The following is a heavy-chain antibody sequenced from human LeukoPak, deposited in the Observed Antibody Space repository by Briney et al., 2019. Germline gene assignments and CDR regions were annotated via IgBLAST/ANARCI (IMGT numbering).Heavy chain of an antibody. Sequence: AVTVSCQASGGSFSNYPIRGVRQPPGQGRDWMGGSIPIFGTTNYAQTVQGRVTITTDESTRIAYMELSSLRSEDTAVYYCARETSGYESSGYYQHFYYYMDVWGKGTTVTVSS. CDR3: ARETSGYESSGYYQHFYYYMDV. V-gene: IGHV1-69*05. D-gene: IGHD3-22*01. CDR1: GGSFSNYP. J-gene: IGHJ6*03. CDR2: SIPIFGTT.